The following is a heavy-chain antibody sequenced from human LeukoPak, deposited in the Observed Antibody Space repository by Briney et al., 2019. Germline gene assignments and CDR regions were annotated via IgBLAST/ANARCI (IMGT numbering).Heavy chain of an antibody. CDR3: ARGRPYQLLYYDY. Sequence: SQTLSLTCTVSGGSISSGGYYWSWIRQHTGKGLEWIGYIYYSGSTYYNPSLKSRVTISVDTSKNQFSLKLSSVAAADTAVYYCARGRPYQLLYYDYWGQGTLVTVSS. J-gene: IGHJ4*02. D-gene: IGHD2-2*01. V-gene: IGHV4-31*03. CDR1: GGSISSGGYY. CDR2: IYYSGST.